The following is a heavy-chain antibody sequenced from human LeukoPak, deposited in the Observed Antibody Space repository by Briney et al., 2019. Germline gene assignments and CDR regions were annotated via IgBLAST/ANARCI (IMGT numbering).Heavy chain of an antibody. Sequence: GGSLRLSCAASGFTFSNYWMNWVRQAPGKGLEWVANIKQDGSEKYYVDSVKGRFTISRDNSKNTLYLQMNSLRAEDTAVYYCAKDGGPWYFDYWGQGTLVTVSS. V-gene: IGHV3-7*03. CDR3: AKDGGPWYFDY. CDR2: IKQDGSEK. CDR1: GFTFSNYW. J-gene: IGHJ4*02.